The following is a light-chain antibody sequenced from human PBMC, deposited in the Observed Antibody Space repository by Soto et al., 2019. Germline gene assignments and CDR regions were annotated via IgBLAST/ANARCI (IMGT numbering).Light chain of an antibody. CDR1: ESVVKW. V-gene: IGKV1-5*03. CDR3: QQYSGYWT. CDR2: KAS. Sequence: DIQMTQFPSILSASVGDTVTITCRASESVVKWLAWFQHKPGKAPKLLIYKASVLSNGVPSRFSGSGFGTEFTLTISSLRPDDSATYFCQQYSGYWTCGQGTKVEI. J-gene: IGKJ1*01.